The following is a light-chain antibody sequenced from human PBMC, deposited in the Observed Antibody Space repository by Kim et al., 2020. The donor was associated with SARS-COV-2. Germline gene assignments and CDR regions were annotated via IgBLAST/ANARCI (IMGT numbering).Light chain of an antibody. V-gene: IGKV3-11*01. Sequence: STGESATLSCRASQSVSSYLAWYQQKPGQAPRLLIYDASNRATGIPARFSGSGSGTDFTLTISSLEPEDFAVYYCQQRSNWLRYTFGQGTKLEI. J-gene: IGKJ2*01. CDR3: QQRSNWLRYT. CDR1: QSVSSY. CDR2: DAS.